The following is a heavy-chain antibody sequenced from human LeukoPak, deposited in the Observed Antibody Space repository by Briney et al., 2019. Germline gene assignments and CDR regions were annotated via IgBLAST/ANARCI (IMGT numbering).Heavy chain of an antibody. D-gene: IGHD6-19*01. Sequence: GASAKVSCKASGYTFTGYYMHWVRQAPGQGLEWMGWINPNSGGTNYAQKFQGRVTMTRDTSISTAYMELSRLRSDDTAVYHCAITVAGIVSGGYWGQGTLVTVSS. CDR2: INPNSGGT. CDR1: GYTFTGYY. V-gene: IGHV1-2*02. J-gene: IGHJ4*02. CDR3: AITVAGIVSGGY.